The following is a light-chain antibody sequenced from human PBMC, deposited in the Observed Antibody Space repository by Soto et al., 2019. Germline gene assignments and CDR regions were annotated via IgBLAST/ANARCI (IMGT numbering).Light chain of an antibody. V-gene: IGLV2-14*03. J-gene: IGLJ1*01. CDR1: SNDVGAYNY. CDR3: TSYTSSRTYV. Sequence: QSALTQPASVSGSPGQSITVSRTGTSNDVGAYNYVSWYQQHPGTAPKLMIYDVSNRPSGVSNRFSGSKSGNTASLTISGLQAEDEADYYCTSYTSSRTYVFGNGTKVTVL. CDR2: DVS.